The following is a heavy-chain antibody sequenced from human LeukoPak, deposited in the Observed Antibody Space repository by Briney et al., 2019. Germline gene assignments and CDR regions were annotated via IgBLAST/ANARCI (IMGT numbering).Heavy chain of an antibody. CDR1: GGSISSSSYY. CDR3: ARQRIFDFWSGYYEKNWFDP. Sequence: SETLSLTCTVSGGSISSSSYYWGWIRQPPGKGLEWIGSIYYSGSTYCNPSLESRVTISVDTSKNQFSLKLSSVTAADTAVYYCARQRIFDFWSGYYEKNWFDPWGQGTLVTVSS. J-gene: IGHJ5*02. V-gene: IGHV4-39*01. D-gene: IGHD3-3*01. CDR2: IYYSGST.